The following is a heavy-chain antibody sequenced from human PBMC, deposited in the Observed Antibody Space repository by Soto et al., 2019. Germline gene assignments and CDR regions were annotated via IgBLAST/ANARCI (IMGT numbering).Heavy chain of an antibody. D-gene: IGHD4-17*01. CDR1: GGSFSGYY. V-gene: IGHV4-34*01. Sequence: SETLSLTCAVYGGSFSGYYWSWIRQPPGKGLEWIGEINHSGSTNYNPSLKSRITITVDTSKNQLSMELKYGTAADAAVYYCARVVRATVTSVWDFDLWGRGTLVTVSS. J-gene: IGHJ2*01. CDR3: ARVVRATVTSVWDFDL. CDR2: INHSGST.